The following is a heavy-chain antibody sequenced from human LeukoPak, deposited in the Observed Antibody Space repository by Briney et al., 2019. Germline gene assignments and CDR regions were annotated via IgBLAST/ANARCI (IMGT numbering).Heavy chain of an antibody. CDR1: GYTFASYY. CDR3: ARDGHHYDFWSGFRTRGYMDV. Sequence: ASVKVSCKASGYTFASYYMHWVRQAPGQGLECMGIINPSGGSTSYAQKFQGRVTMTRDMSTSTVYMELSSLRSEDTAVYYCARDGHHYDFWSGFRTRGYMDVWGKGTTVTVSS. J-gene: IGHJ6*03. V-gene: IGHV1-46*01. CDR2: INPSGGST. D-gene: IGHD3-3*01.